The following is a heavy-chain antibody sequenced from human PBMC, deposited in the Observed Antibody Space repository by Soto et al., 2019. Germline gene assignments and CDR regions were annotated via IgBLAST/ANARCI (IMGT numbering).Heavy chain of an antibody. J-gene: IGHJ1*01. CDR1: GFTFNSYW. CDR3: ARVKFSFD. CDR2: IKEDGSEK. V-gene: IGHV3-7*05. Sequence: GGSLKLFCEASGFTFNSYWMSLVRQAPGRGLEWVANIKEDGSEKYYADSVKGRFTIYRDNTRNTVYLEMSTLRAEDTAVYYCARVKFSFDWGQGTLVTVSS.